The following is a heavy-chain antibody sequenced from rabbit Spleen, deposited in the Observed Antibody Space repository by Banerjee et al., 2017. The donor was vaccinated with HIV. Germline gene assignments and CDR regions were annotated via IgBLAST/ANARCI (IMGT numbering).Heavy chain of an antibody. CDR1: GFSFSAGYY. V-gene: IGHV1S40*01. J-gene: IGHJ4*01. CDR3: ARALYSGTVNNL. CDR2: IYTSSGST. D-gene: IGHD1-1*01. Sequence: QSLEESGGDLVKPGASLTLTCTASGFSFSAGYYMCWVRQAPGKGLELIACIYTSSGSTYYATWVKGRFTISKTSSTTVTLQMTSLTAADTATYFCARALYSGTVNNLWGPGTLVTVS.